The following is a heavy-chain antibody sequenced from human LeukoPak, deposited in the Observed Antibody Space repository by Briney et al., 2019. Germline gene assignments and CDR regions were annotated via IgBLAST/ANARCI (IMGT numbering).Heavy chain of an antibody. Sequence: SETLSLTCTVSGGSISSSSYYWGWIRQPPGKGLEWIGTIYYSGSTYYNPSLKSRVTISVDTSKNQFSLKLSSVTAADTAVYYCAREKHMYDSSGYYCNAFDIWGQGTMVTVSS. CDR3: AREKHMYDSSGYYCNAFDI. CDR1: GGSISSSSYY. D-gene: IGHD3-22*01. CDR2: IYYSGST. J-gene: IGHJ3*02. V-gene: IGHV4-39*07.